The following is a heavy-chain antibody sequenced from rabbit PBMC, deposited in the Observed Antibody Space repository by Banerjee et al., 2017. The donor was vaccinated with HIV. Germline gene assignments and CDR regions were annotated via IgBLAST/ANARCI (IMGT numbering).Heavy chain of an antibody. CDR1: GFDFSSYG. Sequence: QEQLVESGGGLVQPGGSLKLSCKASGFDFSSYGVSWVRQAPGKGLEWIGYIDPVFGSTYDASWVNGRFTISSHNAQNTLYLQLNSLTAADTATYFCVREEYASSSGNLWGPGTLVTVS. D-gene: IGHD1-1*01. J-gene: IGHJ4*01. V-gene: IGHV1S47*01. CDR3: VREEYASSSGNL. CDR2: IDPVFGST.